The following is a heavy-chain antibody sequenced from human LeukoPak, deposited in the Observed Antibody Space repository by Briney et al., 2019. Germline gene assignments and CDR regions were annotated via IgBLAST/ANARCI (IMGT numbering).Heavy chain of an antibody. V-gene: IGHV3-11*01. D-gene: IGHD3-10*01. CDR2: ISRSGSTI. CDR3: ALDQYYYGSGSPDY. J-gene: IGHJ4*02. CDR1: GFTFSDYY. Sequence: GGSLRLSCAASGFTFSDYYMSWIRQAPGRGLEWVSYISRSGSTIYYADSVKGRFTISRVNAKNSLYLQMNSLRAEDTAVYYCALDQYYYGSGSPDYWGQGTLVTVSS.